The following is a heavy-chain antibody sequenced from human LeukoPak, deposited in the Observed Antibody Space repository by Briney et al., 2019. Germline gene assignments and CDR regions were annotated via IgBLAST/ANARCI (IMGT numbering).Heavy chain of an antibody. J-gene: IGHJ4*02. CDR2: ISYDGSNK. Sequence: PGGSLRLSCAASGFTFSSYAMHWVRQAPGKGLEWVAVISYDGSNKYYADSVKGRFTISRDNSKNTLYLQMNSLRSDDTAVYYCARDQGMVRGVIIRPDYWGQGTLVTVSS. V-gene: IGHV3-30-3*01. CDR1: GFTFSSYA. CDR3: ARDQGMVRGVIIRPDY. D-gene: IGHD3-10*01.